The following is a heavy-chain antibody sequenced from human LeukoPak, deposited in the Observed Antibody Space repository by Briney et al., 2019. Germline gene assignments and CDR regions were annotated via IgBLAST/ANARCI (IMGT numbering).Heavy chain of an antibody. V-gene: IGHV3-7*03. CDR2: IKQDGSEK. CDR3: TARAPESYSHYYGMDV. J-gene: IGHJ6*02. D-gene: IGHD3-10*01. CDR1: GFTFSSYW. Sequence: GGSLRLSCAASGFTFSSYWMSWVRQAPGKGLEWVANIKQDGSEKYYVDSVKGRFTISRDNAKNSLYLQMNSLRAEDTAVYYCTARAPESYSHYYGMDVWGQGTTVTVSS.